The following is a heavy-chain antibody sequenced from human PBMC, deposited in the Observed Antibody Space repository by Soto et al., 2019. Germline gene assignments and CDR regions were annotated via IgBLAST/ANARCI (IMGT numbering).Heavy chain of an antibody. V-gene: IGHV4-4*02. D-gene: IGHD3-3*01. Sequence: PSETLSLTCAVSSGSISSSNWWSWVRQPPGKGLEWIGEIYHSGSTNYNPSLKSRVNISVDKSKNQFSLKLSSVTAADTAVYYCARDRKTAITIFGVAPSCYYMDVWGKGTTVTVSS. CDR1: SGSISSSNW. J-gene: IGHJ6*03. CDR2: IYHSGST. CDR3: ARDRKTAITIFGVAPSCYYMDV.